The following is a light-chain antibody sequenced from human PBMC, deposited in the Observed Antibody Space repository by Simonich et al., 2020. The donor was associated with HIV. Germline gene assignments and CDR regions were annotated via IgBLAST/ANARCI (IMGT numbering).Light chain of an antibody. Sequence: EIVLTQSPATLSLSPGERATLSCRASQSVSSNLSWYQQKPGQAPRLLNDGASTRASGIPARFSVSGSGTEFTLTITSMQSEDFAIYYCQQYDDWLLLTFGGGTKVEI. CDR3: QQYDDWLLLT. CDR2: GAS. J-gene: IGKJ4*01. CDR1: QSVSSN. V-gene: IGKV3-15*01.